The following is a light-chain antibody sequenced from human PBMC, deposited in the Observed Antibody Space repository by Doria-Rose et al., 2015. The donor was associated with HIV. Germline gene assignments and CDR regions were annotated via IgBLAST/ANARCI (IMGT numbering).Light chain of an antibody. V-gene: IGKV3-20*01. CDR1: QRVKSSY. CDR2: DAS. CDR3: QQYGTSRGT. Sequence: EIVLTQSPGTLSLSPGERATLSCRASQRVKSSYLAWYQQKPGQAPRLLNYDASTRATGIPDRFSGSGSGTDFTLTISRLEPEDVAVYYCQQYGTSRGTFGRGTRLEIK. J-gene: IGKJ5*01.